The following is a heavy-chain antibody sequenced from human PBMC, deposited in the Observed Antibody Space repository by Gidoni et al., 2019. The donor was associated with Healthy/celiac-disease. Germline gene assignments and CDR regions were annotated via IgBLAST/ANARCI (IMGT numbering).Heavy chain of an antibody. J-gene: IGHJ6*02. CDR3: ARIVVLPAAPTYYGMDV. V-gene: IGHV4-4*02. CDR1: GGAISSSNW. D-gene: IGHD2-2*01. Sequence: QVQLQESGPGLVKPSGTLSLNCAVSGGAISSSNWWSWVRQPPGKGLEWIGEIYHSGSTNYNPSLKSRVTISVDKSKHQFSLKLSSVTAADTAVYYCARIVVLPAAPTYYGMDVWGQGTTVTVSS. CDR2: IYHSGST.